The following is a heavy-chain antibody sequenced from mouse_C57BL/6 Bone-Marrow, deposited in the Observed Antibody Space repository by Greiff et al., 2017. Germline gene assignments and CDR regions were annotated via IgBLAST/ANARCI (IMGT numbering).Heavy chain of an antibody. CDR3: ANSDY. CDR1: GFTFSSYA. CDR2: ISDGGSYT. J-gene: IGHJ2*01. V-gene: IGHV5-4*01. Sequence: EVHLVESGGGLVKPGGSLKLSCAASGFTFSSYAMSWVRQTPEKRLEWVATISDGGSYTYYPDNVKGRFTISRDNAKNNLYLQMSHLKSEDTAMYYCANSDYWGQGTTLTVSS.